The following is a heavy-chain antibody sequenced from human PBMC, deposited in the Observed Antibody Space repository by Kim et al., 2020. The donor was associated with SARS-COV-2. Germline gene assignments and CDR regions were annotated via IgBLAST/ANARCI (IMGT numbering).Heavy chain of an antibody. CDR3: TTDLLPFTFRRGRGEPAFDY. Sequence: GGSLRLSCAASGFTFSNAWMSWVRQAPGKGLEWVGRIKSKTDGGTTDYAAPVKGRFTISRDDSKNTLYLQMNSLKTEDTAVYYCTTDLLPFTFRRGRGEPAFDYWGQGTLVTVSS. J-gene: IGHJ4*02. CDR2: IKSKTDGGTT. V-gene: IGHV3-15*01. D-gene: IGHD2-21*01. CDR1: GFTFSNAW.